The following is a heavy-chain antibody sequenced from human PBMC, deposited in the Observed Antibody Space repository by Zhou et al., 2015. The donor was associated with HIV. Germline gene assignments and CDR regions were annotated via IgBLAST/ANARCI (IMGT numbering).Heavy chain of an antibody. CDR3: AREVGATDYYYGMDV. CDR1: GGTFSSYA. CDR2: INPSGGST. V-gene: IGHV1-46*01. D-gene: IGHD1-26*01. J-gene: IGHJ6*02. Sequence: QVQLVQSGAEVKKPGSSVKVSCKASGGTFSSYAISWVRQAPGQGLEWMGIINPSGGSTSYAQKFQGRVTMTRDTSTSTVYMELSSLRSEDTAVYYCAREVGATDYYYGMDVVGPRDHGHRLL.